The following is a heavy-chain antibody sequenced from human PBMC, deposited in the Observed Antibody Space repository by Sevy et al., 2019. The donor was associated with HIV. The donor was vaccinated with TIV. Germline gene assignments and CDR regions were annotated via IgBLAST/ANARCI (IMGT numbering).Heavy chain of an antibody. CDR3: TSDDVLRDYYYGMDV. V-gene: IGHV6-1*01. Sequence: SQTLSLTCAIYGDSVSTNSAAWNWIRQSPSRGLEWLGRTYYRSKWYNDYAESLKSRITINPDTSRNQFSLLLHSVTPKDTAVYYCTSDDVLRDYYYGMDVWGQGTTVTISS. CDR2: TYYRSKWYN. CDR1: GDSVSTNSAA. J-gene: IGHJ6*02.